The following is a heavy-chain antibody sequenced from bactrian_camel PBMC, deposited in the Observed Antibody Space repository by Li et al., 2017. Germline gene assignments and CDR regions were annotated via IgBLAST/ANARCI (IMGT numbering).Heavy chain of an antibody. CDR2: LTADGST. Sequence: HVQLVESGGGSVQAGGSLRLACVVSGLTAKTCTWNWYRQLPGKGRELTSTLTADGSTYYYGDSVKGRFTFSQDNAKNTVYLQMNSLKAEDTAVYYCAYEGPGRWYTGGCPSDFGYLGQGTQVTVS. CDR1: GLTAKTCT. J-gene: IGHJ6*01. D-gene: IGHD6*01. V-gene: IGHV3S55*01. CDR3: AYEGPGRWYTGGCPSDFGY.